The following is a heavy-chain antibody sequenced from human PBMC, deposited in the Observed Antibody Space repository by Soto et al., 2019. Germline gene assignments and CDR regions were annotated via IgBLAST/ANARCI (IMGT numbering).Heavy chain of an antibody. CDR3: AKKIYSHTAMVTGYFDY. J-gene: IGHJ4*02. CDR2: ISGSGSST. CDR1: VFTFSSDA. V-gene: IGHV3-23*01. D-gene: IGHD5-18*01. Sequence: QSGWSLRLSCAASVFTFSSDAMSLVRHPPGKGLEWVSAISGSGSSTYNADSMKGRFTTSRDNSKNTLYLQMNSLRAEDTAVYYCAKKIYSHTAMVTGYFDYWGQGTLVTVSS.